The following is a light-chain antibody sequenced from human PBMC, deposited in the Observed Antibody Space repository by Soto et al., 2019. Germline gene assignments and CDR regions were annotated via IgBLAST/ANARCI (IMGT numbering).Light chain of an antibody. Sequence: QSVLTQATYASGSPGQSVTISCTGTKNDIVVYDFVSWYQHHPGKAPILIIYEVVQRPSGVPDRFSGSKSGNTASLTVSGLQAADEADYFCKSYAGSNTYVFGSGTKVTVL. V-gene: IGLV2-8*01. CDR2: EVV. J-gene: IGLJ1*01. CDR1: KNDIVVYDF. CDR3: KSYAGSNTYV.